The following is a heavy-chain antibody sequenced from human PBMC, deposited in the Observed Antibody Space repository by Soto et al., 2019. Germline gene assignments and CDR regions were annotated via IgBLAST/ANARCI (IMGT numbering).Heavy chain of an antibody. D-gene: IGHD4-17*01. V-gene: IGHV3-9*01. CDR2: ISWNSGRI. CDR3: VKDIAYGVTTFDI. CDR1: GFTFDDFA. J-gene: IGHJ3*02. Sequence: EVQLVESGGGLVQPGRSLRLSCSASGFTFDDFAMHWVRQPRGKGLEWVSGISWNSGRIGYADSVKGRFTISRDNAENSLYLQMNSLRTEDTALYYCVKDIAYGVTTFDIWGQGTMVTVSS.